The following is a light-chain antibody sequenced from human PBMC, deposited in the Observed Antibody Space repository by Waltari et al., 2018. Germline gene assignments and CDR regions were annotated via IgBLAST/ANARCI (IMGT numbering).Light chain of an antibody. J-gene: IGLJ3*02. CDR1: SSDIGAYNY. CDR2: DVT. Sequence: QSALTQPASVSESPGQSITISCTGTSSDIGAYNYVFWYQQHPGKAPKLMISDVTNRPSGVSNRVSGSKSGNTASLTISGLQAEDEADYYCTSYTSSNTWVFGGGTKLTVL. CDR3: TSYTSSNTWV. V-gene: IGLV2-14*03.